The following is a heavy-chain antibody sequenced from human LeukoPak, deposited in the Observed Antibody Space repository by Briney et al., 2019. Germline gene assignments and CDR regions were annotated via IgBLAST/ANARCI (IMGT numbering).Heavy chain of an antibody. V-gene: IGHV1-8*01. CDR3: ARGGPYYDFWSGYRYYYYMDV. CDR2: MNPNSGNT. J-gene: IGHJ6*03. CDR1: GYTFTSYD. D-gene: IGHD3-3*01. Sequence: ASVKVSCKASGYTFTSYDINWVRQAPGQGLEWMGWMNPNSGNTGYAQKFQGRVTMTRNTSISTAYMELSSLRSEDTAVYYCARGGPYYDFWSGYRYYYYMDVWGKGTTVTVSS.